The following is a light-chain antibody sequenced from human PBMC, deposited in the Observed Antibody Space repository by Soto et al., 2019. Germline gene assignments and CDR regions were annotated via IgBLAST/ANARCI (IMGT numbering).Light chain of an antibody. CDR2: DVS. J-gene: IGKJ2*01. V-gene: IGKV3-15*01. CDR1: QSVRYN. CDR3: QQYNSWPYT. Sequence: EVVMTQSPDTLSVFPGERATLSCRASQSVRYNFAWYQQKPGQAPRLLIYDVSTRATGIPARFSGSGSGTEFPLTISGLQSEDFAAYYCQQYNSWPYTFGQGTKLEIK.